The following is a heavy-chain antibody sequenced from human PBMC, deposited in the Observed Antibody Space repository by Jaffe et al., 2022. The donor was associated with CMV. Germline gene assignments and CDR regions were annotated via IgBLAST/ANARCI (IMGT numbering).Heavy chain of an antibody. V-gene: IGHV3-7*03. J-gene: IGHJ4*02. D-gene: IGHD6-13*01. CDR1: GFTFNTYW. Sequence: EVQLVESGGGLVQPGGSLRLSCAASGFTFNTYWMSWVRQAPGKGLEWVANIKEDGSEKNYVGSVKGRFTISRDNAERSLYLQLNSLRAEDTAVYYCARGGRQQLEYWGQGTLVTVSS. CDR2: IKEDGSEK. CDR3: ARGGRQQLEY.